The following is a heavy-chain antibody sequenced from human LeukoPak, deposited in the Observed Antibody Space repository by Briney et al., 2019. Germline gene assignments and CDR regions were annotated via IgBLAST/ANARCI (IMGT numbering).Heavy chain of an antibody. Sequence: GGSLRLSCAASGFTFSKAWMTWVRQAPGKGLEWVSYISSSGSTIYYADSVKGRFTISRDNAKNSLYLQMNSLRAEDTAVYYCAELGITMIRGVWGKGTTVTISS. CDR3: AELGITMIRGV. D-gene: IGHD3-22*01. J-gene: IGHJ6*04. V-gene: IGHV3-48*03. CDR1: GFTFSKAW. CDR2: ISSSGSTI.